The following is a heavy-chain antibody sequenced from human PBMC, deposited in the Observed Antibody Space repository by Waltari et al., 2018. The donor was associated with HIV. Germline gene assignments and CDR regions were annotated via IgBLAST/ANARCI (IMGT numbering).Heavy chain of an antibody. CDR2: ISAYNGNT. J-gene: IGHJ6*02. V-gene: IGHV1-18*01. D-gene: IGHD3-10*01. CDR3: ARDQYYGSGSYYYYYGMDV. Sequence: QVQLVQSGAEVKKPGAPVKVSCKASGYTFTSYGISWVRQAPGQVLEWMGWISAYNGNTNYAQKLQGRVTMTTDTSTSTAYMELRSLRSDDTAVYYCARDQYYGSGSYYYYYGMDVWGQGTTVTVSS. CDR1: GYTFTSYG.